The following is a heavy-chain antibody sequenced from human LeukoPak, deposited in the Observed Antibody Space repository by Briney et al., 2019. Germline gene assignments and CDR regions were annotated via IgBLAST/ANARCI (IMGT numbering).Heavy chain of an antibody. Sequence: PGTSLRLSCAASGFSFSTYGMHWVRQAPGKGLEWVAAAQGDGRLQCYADSVKGRFTISKDISKSTLYVQMNSLRAEDTAVYYCATGGGFYYGHWGQGTLVTVSS. V-gene: IGHV3-33*01. CDR1: GFSFSTYG. J-gene: IGHJ4*02. D-gene: IGHD3-22*01. CDR3: ATGGGFYYGH. CDR2: AQGDGRLQ.